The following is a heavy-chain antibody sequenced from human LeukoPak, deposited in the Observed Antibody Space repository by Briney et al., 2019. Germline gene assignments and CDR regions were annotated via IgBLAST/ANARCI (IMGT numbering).Heavy chain of an antibody. CDR3: AGSPRFGYCSGGSCYGLTAYYFDY. D-gene: IGHD2-15*01. CDR2: INHSGST. J-gene: IGHJ4*02. CDR1: GGSFSGYY. Sequence: PSETLSLTCAVYGGSFSGYYWSWIRQPPGKGLEWIGEINHSGSTNYNPSLKSRVTISVDTSKNQFSLKLSSVTAADTAVYYCAGSPRFGYCSGGSCYGLTAYYFDYWGQGTLVTVSS. V-gene: IGHV4-34*01.